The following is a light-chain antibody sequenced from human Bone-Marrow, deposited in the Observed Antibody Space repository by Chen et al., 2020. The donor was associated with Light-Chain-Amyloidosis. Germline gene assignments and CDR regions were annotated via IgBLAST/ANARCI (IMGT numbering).Light chain of an antibody. CDR1: QSISNY. J-gene: IGKJ2*01. CDR3: QQSYNTPYT. Sequence: DIRMTQPPPHLPASVGDRVTITCRASQSISNYLNWYQQKQGKAPRVLIYNAFSLQSGVPSRFSGDRSGTEFTLTISNLQVEDFASYYCQQSYNTPYTFGQGTKLEIK. V-gene: IGKV1-39*01. CDR2: NAF.